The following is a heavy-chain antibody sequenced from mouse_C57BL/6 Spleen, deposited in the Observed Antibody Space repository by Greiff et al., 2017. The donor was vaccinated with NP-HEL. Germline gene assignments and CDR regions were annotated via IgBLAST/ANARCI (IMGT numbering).Heavy chain of an antibody. V-gene: IGHV1-55*01. CDR2: IYPGSGST. J-gene: IGHJ2*01. Sequence: QVHVKQPGAELVKPGASVKMSCKASGYTFTSYWITWVKQRPGQGLEWIGDIYPGSGSTNYNEKFKSKATLTVDTSTSTAYMQLSSLTSEYSAVYYFASYYGSSSPFDDWGQGTTLTVSS. D-gene: IGHD1-1*01. CDR1: GYTFTSYW. CDR3: ASYYGSSSPFDD.